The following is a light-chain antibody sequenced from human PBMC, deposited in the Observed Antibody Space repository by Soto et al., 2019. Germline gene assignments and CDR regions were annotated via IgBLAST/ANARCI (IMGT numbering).Light chain of an antibody. CDR3: QQYNNWPPRT. J-gene: IGKJ1*01. CDR1: QSVSSN. CDR2: GAS. Sequence: IVMTQPPAPLSVSPGVRATLSCRASQSVSSNLAWYQQKPGQAPRLLIYGASTRATDIPARFSGSGSGTEFTLTISSLQSEDFAAYYCQQYNNWPPRTFGQGTKVDIK. V-gene: IGKV3-15*01.